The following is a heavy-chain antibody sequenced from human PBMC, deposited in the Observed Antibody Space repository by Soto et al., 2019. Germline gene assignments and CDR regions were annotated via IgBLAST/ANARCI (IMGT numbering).Heavy chain of an antibody. CDR1: GGSFRDDGYS. Sequence: NPSETLSLTCTVSGGSFRDDGYSWNWIRQSPGKGLEWIGCIFHSGSTLYSPSLKSRVSMSLDVSKNQFSLALTSVTAADTAVYYCATSSSGWPDWFDPWSPGSLVTVSS. V-gene: IGHV4-30-2*06. J-gene: IGHJ5*02. CDR3: ATSSSGWPDWFDP. D-gene: IGHD6-19*01. CDR2: IFHSGST.